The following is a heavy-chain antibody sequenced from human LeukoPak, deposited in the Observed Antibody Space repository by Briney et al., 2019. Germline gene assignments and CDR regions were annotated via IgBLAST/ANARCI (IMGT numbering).Heavy chain of an antibody. CDR2: IYYSGST. V-gene: IGHV4-59*08. J-gene: IGHJ5*02. D-gene: IGHD6-25*01. CDR3: ARLRGGCRFDP. Sequence: SETLSLTCTVSGGSISSYYWSWIRQPPGKGLEWIGYIYYSGSTNYNPSLKSRVTISVDTSKNQFSLKLSSVTAADTAVYYCARLRGGCRFDPWGQGTLVTVSS. CDR1: GGSISSYY.